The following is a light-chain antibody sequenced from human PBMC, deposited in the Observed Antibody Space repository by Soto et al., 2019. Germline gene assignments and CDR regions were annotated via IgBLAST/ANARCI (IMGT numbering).Light chain of an antibody. CDR1: QSLTSSY. CDR2: GAS. Sequence: EIVLTQSPGTLSLSPGERVTLSCRASQSLTSSYLAWYQQKPGQAPRLLIYGASSRATGIPDRFSGSGSGIDFTLTISRLEPEDFAVYYCQHYESSPPSYTFGQGTKLEIK. V-gene: IGKV3-20*01. J-gene: IGKJ2*01. CDR3: QHYESSPPSYT.